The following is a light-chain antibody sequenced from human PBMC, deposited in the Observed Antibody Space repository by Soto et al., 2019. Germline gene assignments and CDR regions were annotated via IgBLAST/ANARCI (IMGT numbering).Light chain of an antibody. Sequence: DIQMTQSPSSLSASVGDRVTITCRASQSISSYLHCYQQKPGKAPKLLIYAASSLQSGVPSRFSGSVSGTDFPLTISSLQPEDGATYYCQQSYSTPYTFGQGTKLEIK. CDR2: AAS. CDR3: QQSYSTPYT. J-gene: IGKJ2*01. CDR1: QSISSY. V-gene: IGKV1-39*01.